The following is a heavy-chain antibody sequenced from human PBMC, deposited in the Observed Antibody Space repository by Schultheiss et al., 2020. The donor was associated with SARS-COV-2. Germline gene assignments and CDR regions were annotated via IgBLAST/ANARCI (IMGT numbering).Heavy chain of an antibody. CDR3: AREGEFHYGMDV. D-gene: IGHD2-21*01. CDR1: GFTFSSYG. Sequence: GESLKISCAASGFTFSSYGMHWVRQAPGKGLEWVSAISGSGGSTYYADSVKGRFTISRDNSKNTLYLQMNSLRAEDTAVYYCAREGEFHYGMDVWGQGTTVTVSS. J-gene: IGHJ6*02. CDR2: ISGSGGST. V-gene: IGHV3-23*01.